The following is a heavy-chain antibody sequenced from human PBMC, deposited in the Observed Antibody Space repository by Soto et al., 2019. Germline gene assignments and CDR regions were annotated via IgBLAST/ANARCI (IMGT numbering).Heavy chain of an antibody. V-gene: IGHV4-59*01. CDR1: GGSIRSYY. J-gene: IGHJ4*02. D-gene: IGHD6-13*01. CDR2: INHSGST. Sequence: QVQLQESGPGLVKPSETLSLTCIVSGGSIRSYYWSWIRQPPGKGPEWIGYINHSGSTNYNPSLKSRVTISLDTSKNQVSLRLRSVTAADTAVYYCARGPRVAATGREGVDYWGQGTLVTVSS. CDR3: ARGPRVAATGREGVDY.